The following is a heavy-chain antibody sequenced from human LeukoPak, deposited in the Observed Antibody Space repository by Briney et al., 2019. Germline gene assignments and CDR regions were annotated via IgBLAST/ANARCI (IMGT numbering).Heavy chain of an antibody. V-gene: IGHV4-38-2*02. D-gene: IGHD6-19*01. J-gene: IGHJ6*03. CDR2: IYHSGST. CDR1: GYTISSGYY. Sequence: SETLSLTCTVAGYTISSGYYWGWIRQPPGKGLEWIGSIYHSGSTYYNPPLKSQVTISVDTSKNQFSLKLSSVTAADTAVYYCARGYSIGWGYYYYYMDVWGKGTTVTVSS. CDR3: ARGYSIGWGYYYYYMDV.